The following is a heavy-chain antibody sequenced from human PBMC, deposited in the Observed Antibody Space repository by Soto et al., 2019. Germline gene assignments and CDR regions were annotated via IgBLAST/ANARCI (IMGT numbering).Heavy chain of an antibody. D-gene: IGHD3-10*01. V-gene: IGHV4-34*01. CDR2: INHSGST. CDR3: ARRGIHGSLY. Sequence: SETLSLTCAVYGGSFSGYYWSWIRQPPGKGLEWIGEINHSGSTNYNPSLKSRVTISVDTSKNQFSLKLSSVTAADTAVYYCARRGIHGSLYWGKGTLVTV. CDR1: GGSFSGYY. J-gene: IGHJ4*02.